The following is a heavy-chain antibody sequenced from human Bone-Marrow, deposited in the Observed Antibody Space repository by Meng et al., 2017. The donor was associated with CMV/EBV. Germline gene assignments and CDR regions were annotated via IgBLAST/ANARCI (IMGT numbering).Heavy chain of an antibody. J-gene: IGHJ4*02. CDR1: GYTFTSYG. CDR3: ARGGRWGYQLLLGPGGYFDY. Sequence: ASVKVSCKASGYTFTSYGISWVRQAPGQGLEWMGWISGYDGRTNYGQKFKGRVTMTTDTSTSTAYMELRSLRSDDTAVYYCARGGRWGYQLLLGPGGYFDYWGQGTLVTVSS. CDR2: ISGYDGRT. V-gene: IGHV1-18*01. D-gene: IGHD2-2*01.